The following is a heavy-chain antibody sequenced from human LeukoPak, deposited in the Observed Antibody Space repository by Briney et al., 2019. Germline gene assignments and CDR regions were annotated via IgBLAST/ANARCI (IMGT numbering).Heavy chain of an antibody. Sequence: ASVKVSCKVSGYTLTELSMHWVRQAPGKGLEWMGGFDPEDGETIYAQKFQGRVTMTEDTSTDTAYMELSSLRSEDTAVYYCATEAMRSYLDSSNWFDPWGQGTLVTVSS. J-gene: IGHJ5*02. CDR2: FDPEDGET. D-gene: IGHD1-26*01. CDR1: GYTLTELS. V-gene: IGHV1-24*01. CDR3: ATEAMRSYLDSSNWFDP.